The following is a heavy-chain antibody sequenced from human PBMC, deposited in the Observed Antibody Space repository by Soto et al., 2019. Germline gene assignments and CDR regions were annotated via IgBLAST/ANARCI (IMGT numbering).Heavy chain of an antibody. CDR1: GFTFSSYS. CDR3: PRESGAGSSTVTLNWLDP. V-gene: IGHV3-48*01. CDR2: ISSSSSTI. J-gene: IGHJ5*02. D-gene: IGHD4-17*01. Sequence: EVQLVESGGGLVQPGGSLRLSCAASGFTFSSYSMNWVRQAPGKGLEWVSYISSSSSTIYYADSVKGRFTISRDNAXXSXXPQMNRLRAEDKAVYYCPRESGAGSSTVTLNWLDPWGQGTLVTVSS.